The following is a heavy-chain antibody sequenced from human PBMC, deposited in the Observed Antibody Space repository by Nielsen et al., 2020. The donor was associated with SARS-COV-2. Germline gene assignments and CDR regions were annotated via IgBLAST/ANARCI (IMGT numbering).Heavy chain of an antibody. CDR3: ARFPFPPRPPGEPPNFDH. CDR2: INVGNGNT. D-gene: IGHD3-10*01. Sequence: ASVKVSCKASGYSFTSYAMHWVWQAPGQRLEWMGWINVGNGNTKYSQKFQGRVTITADKSTSTAYMELSSLRSEDTAVYYCARFPFPPRPPGEPPNFDHWGQGTLVTVSS. V-gene: IGHV1-3*01. J-gene: IGHJ4*02. CDR1: GYSFTSYA.